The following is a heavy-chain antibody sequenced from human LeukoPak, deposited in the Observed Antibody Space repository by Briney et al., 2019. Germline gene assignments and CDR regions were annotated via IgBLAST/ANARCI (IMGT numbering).Heavy chain of an antibody. CDR2: VNGDGNIT. CDR3: ARDFDMGITPGDDFDF. V-gene: IGHV3-74*01. J-gene: IGHJ4*02. CDR1: GFTFSSYW. D-gene: IGHD3-9*01. Sequence: GGSLRLSCAASGFTFSSYWMHWVRQAPGKGLVWLSRVNGDGNITTYADSVKGRFTISRDNARNTVFLQMNSLRAEDTAVYYCARDFDMGITPGDDFDFWGQGTLVTVSS.